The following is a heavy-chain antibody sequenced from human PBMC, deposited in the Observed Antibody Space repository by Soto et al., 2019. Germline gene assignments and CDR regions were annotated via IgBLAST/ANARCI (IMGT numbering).Heavy chain of an antibody. V-gene: IGHV4-30-2*01. D-gene: IGHD1-7*01. CDR1: GGSISSYA. J-gene: IGHJ5*02. CDR3: ARDSLTGNYFDP. CDR2: IYHSGYT. Sequence: SETLSLTCTVSGGSISSYAWNWIRQPPGKGLEWIGYIYHSGYTSYNPSLKNRVTISVDKSKNQFSLTLSFVTAADTAVYYCARDSLTGNYFDPWGQGTLVTVSS.